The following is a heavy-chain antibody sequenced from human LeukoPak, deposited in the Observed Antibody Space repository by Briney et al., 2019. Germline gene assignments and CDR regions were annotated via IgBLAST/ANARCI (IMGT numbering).Heavy chain of an antibody. Sequence: ASVTVSCKVSGYTLTELSMHLVRQAPGKGLEWMGGFDPEDGETIYAQKFQGRVTMTEDTSTDTAYMELSSLRSEDTAVYYCATGQIQRIAAAGSSQVPFYYYYYGMDVWGRGTTVTISS. CDR2: FDPEDGET. J-gene: IGHJ6*02. CDR1: GYTLTELS. D-gene: IGHD6-13*01. V-gene: IGHV1-24*01. CDR3: ATGQIQRIAAAGSSQVPFYYYYYGMDV.